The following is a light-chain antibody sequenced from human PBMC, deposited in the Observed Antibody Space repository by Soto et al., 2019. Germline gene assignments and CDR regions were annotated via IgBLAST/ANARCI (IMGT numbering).Light chain of an antibody. J-gene: IGKJ1*01. CDR2: GAS. CDR1: ESISRDY. Sequence: EIVLTQSPGTLSLSPGQRATLSCRASESISRDYLAWYQQRLGQAPRLLIYGASSGATGIPDRFSGSGSGTDFTLTISRLEPEDFAIYYCQQRSNWPPWTFGQGTKVEIK. CDR3: QQRSNWPPWT. V-gene: IGKV3D-20*02.